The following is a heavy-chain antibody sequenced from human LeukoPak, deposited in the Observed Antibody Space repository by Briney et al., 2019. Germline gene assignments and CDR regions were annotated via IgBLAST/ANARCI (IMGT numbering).Heavy chain of an antibody. V-gene: IGHV4-59*01. J-gene: IGHJ6*03. CDR3: ARGRSSGYIYYYYYMDV. CDR1: GGSISSYY. Sequence: PSETLSLTCTVSGGSISSYYWSWIRQPPGKGLEWIGYIYYSGSTNYNPSLKSRVTISVDTSKNQFSLKLSSVTAADTAVYYCARGRSSGYIYYYYYMDVWGKGTTVTVSS. D-gene: IGHD3-22*01. CDR2: IYYSGST.